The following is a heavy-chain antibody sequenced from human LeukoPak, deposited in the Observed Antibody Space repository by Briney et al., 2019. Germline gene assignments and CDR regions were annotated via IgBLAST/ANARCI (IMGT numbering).Heavy chain of an antibody. Sequence: GGSLRLSCAASGFTFSDYYMSWIRQAPGKGLEWVSYISSSGSTIYYADSVKGRFTISRDNSKNTLYLQMNSLRAEDTAVYYCARSMDGYCSGGSCYGMDVWGQGTTVTVSS. J-gene: IGHJ6*02. CDR1: GFTFSDYY. V-gene: IGHV3-11*04. CDR3: ARSMDGYCSGGSCYGMDV. D-gene: IGHD2-15*01. CDR2: ISSSGSTI.